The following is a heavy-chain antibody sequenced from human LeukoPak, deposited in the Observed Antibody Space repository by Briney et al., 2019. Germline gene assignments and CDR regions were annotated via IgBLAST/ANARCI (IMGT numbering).Heavy chain of an antibody. CDR2: IYRGGST. Sequence: PGGSLRLSCAASGFNVSSNYMSWVRQAPGKGLEWVSVIYRGGSTYYADSVKGRFTMSRDNSKNTVYLQMDSLRAEDTALYYCARDRGAAAGNWGQGTLVTVFS. CDR3: ARDRGAAAGN. D-gene: IGHD6-13*01. V-gene: IGHV3-53*01. CDR1: GFNVSSNY. J-gene: IGHJ4*02.